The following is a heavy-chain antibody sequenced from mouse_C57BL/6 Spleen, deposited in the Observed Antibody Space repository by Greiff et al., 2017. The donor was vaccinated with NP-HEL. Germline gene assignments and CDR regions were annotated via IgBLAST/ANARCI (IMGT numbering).Heavy chain of an antibody. Sequence: VHVKQSGPELVKPGASVKISCKASGYSFTDYNMNWVKQSNGKSLEWIGVINPNYGTTSYNQKFKGKATLTVDKSSSTAYMQLNSLTSEYSAVYYCARAYSNYEGYYAMDYWGQGTSVTVSS. V-gene: IGHV1-39*01. CDR2: INPNYGTT. CDR1: GYSFTDYN. J-gene: IGHJ4*01. D-gene: IGHD2-5*01. CDR3: ARAYSNYEGYYAMDY.